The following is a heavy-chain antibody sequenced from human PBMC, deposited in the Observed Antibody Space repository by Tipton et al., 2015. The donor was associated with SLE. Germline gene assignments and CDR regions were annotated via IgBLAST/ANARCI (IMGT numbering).Heavy chain of an antibody. D-gene: IGHD6-13*01. J-gene: IGHJ6*02. CDR1: GGSISSSSYY. CDR2: IYYSGST. V-gene: IGHV4-39*07. CDR3: ARDQDSGSSWYHYYYYYGMDV. Sequence: TLSLTCTVSGGSISSSSYYWGWIRQPPGKGLEWIGSIYYSGSTYYNPSLKSRVTISVDTSKNQFSLKLSSVTAADTAVYYCARDQDSGSSWYHYYYYYGMDVWGQGTTVTVSS.